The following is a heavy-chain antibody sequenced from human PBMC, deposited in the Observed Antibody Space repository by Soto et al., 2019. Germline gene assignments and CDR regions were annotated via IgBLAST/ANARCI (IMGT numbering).Heavy chain of an antibody. CDR2: ISASGGGS. J-gene: IGHJ1*01. CDR3: ASDLHDGSGALLQYFQY. Sequence: EVQLLESGGGLVQPGGSLRLSCAASGFTFSSYAMNWVRQAPGKGLEWVSGISASGGGSCYTDAVKGRFTIFRYNSKNTLYLQMNSLRADDTAVYYCASDLHDGSGALLQYFQYWGQGTLVTVSS. D-gene: IGHD1-26*01. CDR1: GFTFSSYA. V-gene: IGHV3-23*01.